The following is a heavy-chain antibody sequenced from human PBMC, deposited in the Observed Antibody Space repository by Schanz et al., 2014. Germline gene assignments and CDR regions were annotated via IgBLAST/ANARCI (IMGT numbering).Heavy chain of an antibody. Sequence: QVQLVQSGAEVKKPGASVKVSCKASGYTFTSYGISWVRQAPGQGLEWMGIVNPSVRGTHFAREFQGRVTVTSDTSTSTVYMELRSLRSEDTAVYYCARGRGCTGGSCYSWFDLWGQGTLVTVAS. CDR2: VNPSVRGT. D-gene: IGHD2-15*01. CDR3: ARGRGCTGGSCYSWFDL. V-gene: IGHV1-46*01. CDR1: GYTFTSYG. J-gene: IGHJ5*02.